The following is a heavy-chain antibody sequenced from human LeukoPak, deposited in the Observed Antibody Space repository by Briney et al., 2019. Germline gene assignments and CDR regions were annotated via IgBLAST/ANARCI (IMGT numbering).Heavy chain of an antibody. V-gene: IGHV4-59*08. CDR2: IYYSGST. CDR1: GGSISSYY. Sequence: SETLSLTCTVSGGSISSYYWGWIRQPPGKGLEWIGYIYYSGSTNYNPSLKSRVTISVDTSKNQFSLKLSSVTAADTAVYYCARHQKKAKKYNWFDPWGQGTLVTVSS. J-gene: IGHJ5*02. CDR3: ARHQKKAKKYNWFDP.